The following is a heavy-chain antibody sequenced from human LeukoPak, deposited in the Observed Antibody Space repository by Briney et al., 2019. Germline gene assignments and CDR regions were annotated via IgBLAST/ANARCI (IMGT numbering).Heavy chain of an antibody. V-gene: IGHV4-59*12. Sequence: SVTLSLTCSVSGGSISRYYWSWIRQPPGKRLEWIGYVYYTGNTHYNPSLTNRVTISVDTSGNQFSLKLNSVTAADTAVYFCARSSSAPGYNSGWVDAWGQGALVIVSS. CDR3: ARSSSAPGYNSGWVDA. D-gene: IGHD6-19*01. J-gene: IGHJ5*02. CDR1: GGSISRYY. CDR2: VYYTGNT.